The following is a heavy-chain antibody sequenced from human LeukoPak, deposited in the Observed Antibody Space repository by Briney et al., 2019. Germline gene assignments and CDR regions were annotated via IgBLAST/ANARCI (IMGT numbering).Heavy chain of an antibody. Sequence: SETLSLTCTVSGGSISSYYWSWIRQPPGKGLEWIGYIYYSGSTYYNPSLKSRVTISVDTSKNQFSLKLSSVTAADTAVYYCARDTAFWSGYYSDYWGQGTLVTVSS. CDR3: ARDTAFWSGYYSDY. CDR1: GGSISSYY. CDR2: IYYSGST. D-gene: IGHD3-3*01. J-gene: IGHJ4*02. V-gene: IGHV4-59*12.